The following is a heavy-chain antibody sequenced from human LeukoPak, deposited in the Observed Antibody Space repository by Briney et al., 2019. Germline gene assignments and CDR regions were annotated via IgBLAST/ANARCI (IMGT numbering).Heavy chain of an antibody. CDR2: IYYRGST. Sequence: SETLSLTCTVSGGSISSSSYYWGWIRQPPGKGLEWIGSIYYRGSTYYNPSLKSRVTISVDTSKNQFSLKLSSVTAADTAVYYCARQPYCSSTSCYRFGPAPYGMDVWGQGTTVTVSS. V-gene: IGHV4-39*01. CDR3: ARQPYCSSTSCYRFGPAPYGMDV. J-gene: IGHJ6*02. CDR1: GGSISSSSYY. D-gene: IGHD2-2*01.